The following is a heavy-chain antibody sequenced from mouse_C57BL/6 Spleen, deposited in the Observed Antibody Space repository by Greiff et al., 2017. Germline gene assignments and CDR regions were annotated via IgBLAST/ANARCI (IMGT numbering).Heavy chain of an antibody. Sequence: VKLQQPGAELVKPGASVKLSCKASGYTFTRYWMHWVKQRPGQGLEWIGMIHPNSGSTNYNEKFKSKATLTVYKSSSTAYNQLISLTSVDSAFYYCAREGSLIDYWGQGTSGTVSS. CDR2: IHPNSGST. CDR3: AREGSLIDY. CDR1: GYTFTRYW. D-gene: IGHD3-3*01. V-gene: IGHV1-64*01. J-gene: IGHJ4*01.